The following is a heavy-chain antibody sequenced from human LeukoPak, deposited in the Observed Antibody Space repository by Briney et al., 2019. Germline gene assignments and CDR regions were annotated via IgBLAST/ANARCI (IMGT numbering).Heavy chain of an antibody. J-gene: IGHJ4*02. V-gene: IGHV4-39*02. CDR2: IYYSGTT. CDR1: GGSISSSSNY. CDR3: ARGYYDVLTGHPKNFDY. D-gene: IGHD3-9*01. Sequence: SETLSLTCTVSGGSISSSSNYWGWIRQPPGKGLEWIGRIYYSGTTYYSPSLKSRVTISVDTSNNQFSLKLSSVTAADTAVYYCARGYYDVLTGHPKNFDYWGQGTLVTVSS.